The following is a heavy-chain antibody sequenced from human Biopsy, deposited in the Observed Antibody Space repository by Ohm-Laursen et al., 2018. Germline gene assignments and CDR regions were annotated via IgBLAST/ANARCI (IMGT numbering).Heavy chain of an antibody. CDR2: ISSSGSYT. J-gene: IGHJ4*02. CDR1: EFTFSVYA. V-gene: IGHV3-21*01. Sequence: SLRLSCSASEFTFSVYAMNWVRQAPGKGLEWVSSISSSGSYTFYAGSLRGRFTISRDNAKNSLSLHMINLRAEDTAVYYCARDLRVDRKYFFDSWGQGTLVTVSS. CDR3: ARDLRVDRKYFFDS. D-gene: IGHD1-14*01.